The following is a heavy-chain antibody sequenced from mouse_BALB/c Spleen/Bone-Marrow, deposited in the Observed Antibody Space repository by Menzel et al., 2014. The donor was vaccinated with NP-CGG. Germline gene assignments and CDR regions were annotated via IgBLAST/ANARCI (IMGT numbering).Heavy chain of an antibody. Sequence: EVHLVESGGGLAQPGGSLRLSCATSGFTFSDFYMEWVRQPPGKRLEWIAARRNKANDYTREYSASVKGRFIVSRDTSQSILCLQMNALRAEDTAIYHCARDPRWLLAMDYWGQGTSVTVSS. D-gene: IGHD2-3*01. CDR2: RRNKANDYTR. J-gene: IGHJ4*01. CDR3: ARDPRWLLAMDY. CDR1: GFTFSDFY. V-gene: IGHV7-1*02.